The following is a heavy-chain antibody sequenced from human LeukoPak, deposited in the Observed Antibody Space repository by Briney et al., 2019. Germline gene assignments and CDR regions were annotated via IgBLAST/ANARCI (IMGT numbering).Heavy chain of an antibody. CDR1: GGSFSTYY. J-gene: IGHJ5*02. Sequence: SETLSLTCAVSGGSFSTYYWSWIRQPPGKGLEWIGEINDSGKTNTHPSLKSRITISVDTSKNHFSLSVRTVTAADTAVYYCARQKAGSCFDPWGQGTPVTVSS. D-gene: IGHD6-19*01. CDR2: INDSGKT. V-gene: IGHV4-34*01. CDR3: ARQKAGSCFDP.